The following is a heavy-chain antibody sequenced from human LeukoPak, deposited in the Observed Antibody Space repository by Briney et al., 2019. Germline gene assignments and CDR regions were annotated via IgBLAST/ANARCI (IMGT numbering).Heavy chain of an antibody. Sequence: SSETLSLTCAVYGGSFSGYYWSWIRQPPGKGLDWIGEINHSGSTNYNPSLKSRVTISVDTSKNQFSLKLSSVTAADTAVYYCARAPIVVVVAASACYFDYWGQGTLVTVSS. J-gene: IGHJ4*02. CDR1: GGSFSGYY. V-gene: IGHV4-34*01. CDR2: INHSGST. CDR3: ARAPIVVVVAASACYFDY. D-gene: IGHD2-15*01.